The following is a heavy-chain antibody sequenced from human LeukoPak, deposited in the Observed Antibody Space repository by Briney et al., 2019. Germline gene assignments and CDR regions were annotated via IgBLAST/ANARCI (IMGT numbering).Heavy chain of an antibody. CDR3: ARLRSVAGGTFYFDY. V-gene: IGHV4-31*03. J-gene: IGHJ4*02. CDR2: ISYSGTT. Sequence: SETLSLTCSVSGGSISSAGYYWSWIRQFPGKDLEWIYYISYSGTTYYNPSLKSRVTISVATSKNQFSLKLTSVTAADTAVYYCARLRSVAGGTFYFDYWGQGILVTVSS. CDR1: GGSISSAGYY. D-gene: IGHD6-13*01.